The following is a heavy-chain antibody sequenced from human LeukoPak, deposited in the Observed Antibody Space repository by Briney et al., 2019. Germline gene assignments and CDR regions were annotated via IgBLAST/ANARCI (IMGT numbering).Heavy chain of an antibody. CDR2: IYIGST. V-gene: IGHV4-59*01. CDR3: ARVGIYDILTGYNFFDY. D-gene: IGHD3-9*01. Sequence: SETLSLTCTVSGGSIITYYWSWIRQPPGKGLEWVGYIYIGSTNYNPSLKSRVTISVDTSKNQFSLNLSSVTAADTAVYYCARVGIYDILTGYNFFDYWGQGILVTVSS. CDR1: GGSIITYY. J-gene: IGHJ4*02.